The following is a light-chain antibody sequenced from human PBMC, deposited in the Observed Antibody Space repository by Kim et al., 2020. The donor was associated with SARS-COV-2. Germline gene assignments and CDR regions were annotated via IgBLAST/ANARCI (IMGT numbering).Light chain of an antibody. CDR1: QSVSSSS. CDR2: GAS. CDR3: HQYDTSPRT. J-gene: IGKJ1*01. V-gene: IGKV3-20*01. Sequence: EIVLTQSPGTLSLSPGERATLSCRASQSVSSSSLAWYQQRRGQAPSLLIYGASSRAAGIPDRFSGSGAGTDFTLTISRLEPEDFAVYYCHQYDTSPRTFGQGTKVDIK.